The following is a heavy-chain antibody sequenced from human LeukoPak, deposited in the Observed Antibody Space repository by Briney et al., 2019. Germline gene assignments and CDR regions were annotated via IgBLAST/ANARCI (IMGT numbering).Heavy chain of an antibody. V-gene: IGHV3-13*04. D-gene: IGHD3-9*01. CDR1: GFTFRSYD. CDR3: ARGSSYDILSRYYGMDV. CDR2: IGTAGDT. J-gene: IGHJ6*02. Sequence: GGSLRLSCVASGFTFRSYDMFWVRQPTGKGLEWVSGIGTAGDTNYADSVKGRFTISRENAKNSLYLQMNSLRAGDTAVYYCARGSSYDILSRYYGMDVWGQGTTVTVSS.